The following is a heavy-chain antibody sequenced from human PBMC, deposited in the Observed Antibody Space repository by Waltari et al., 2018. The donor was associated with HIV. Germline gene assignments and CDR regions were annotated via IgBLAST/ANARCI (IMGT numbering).Heavy chain of an antibody. CDR2: INPSGGST. J-gene: IGHJ4*02. CDR3: ARGRAGYYDSSGYPYYFDY. Sequence: QVQLVQSGAEVKKPGASVKVSCKASGYTFTSYYMHWVRQAPGQGLEWMGIINPSGGSTSYEQKFQGRVTMTMDTSTSAVYVELSSLRSEDTAVYYCARGRAGYYDSSGYPYYFDYWGQGTLVTVSS. CDR1: GYTFTSYY. V-gene: IGHV1-46*03. D-gene: IGHD3-22*01.